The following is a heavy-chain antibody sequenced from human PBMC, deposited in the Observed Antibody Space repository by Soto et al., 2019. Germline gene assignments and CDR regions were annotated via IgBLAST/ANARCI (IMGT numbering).Heavy chain of an antibody. D-gene: IGHD4-17*01. CDR1: GFTFSSYA. Sequence: EVQLVESGGGLVQPGGSLRLSCAASGFTFSSYAMHWVRQAPGKGLEYVSAISSNGGSTYYANSVKGRFTISRDNSKNPLYLQMGSLRAEDLAVYFCARDGDYGYYCQYWGQGTLVTVSS. CDR3: ARDGDYGYYCQY. CDR2: ISSNGGST. J-gene: IGHJ4*02. V-gene: IGHV3-64*01.